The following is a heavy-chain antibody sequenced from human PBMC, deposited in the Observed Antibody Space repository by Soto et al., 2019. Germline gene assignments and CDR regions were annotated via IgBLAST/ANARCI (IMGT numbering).Heavy chain of an antibody. CDR1: AGSITSYY. CDR2: VYFSGSS. V-gene: IGHV4-59*01. J-gene: IGHJ4*02. D-gene: IGHD3-10*01. Sequence: SETLSLTCTVSAGSITSYYWSWIRQPPGKGLGWIGYVYFSGSSKYNPSLKSRITISVDRSKNQFSLKLSSVTAADTAVYYCASMGYHYGSGSYPLDYWGQGTLVTVSS. CDR3: ASMGYHYGSGSYPLDY.